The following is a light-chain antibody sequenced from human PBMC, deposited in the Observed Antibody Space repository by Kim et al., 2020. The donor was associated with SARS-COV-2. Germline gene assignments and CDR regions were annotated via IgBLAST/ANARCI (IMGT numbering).Light chain of an antibody. V-gene: IGLV1-40*01. Sequence: QPVLTQPPSVSGAPGQRVTISCTGSSSNIGAGYDVHWYQQLPGTAPKLLIYGNSNRPSGVPDRFSGSKSGTSASLAITGLQAEDEADYYCQSYDSNVVFGGGTQLTVL. CDR2: GNS. CDR1: SSNIGAGYD. J-gene: IGLJ2*01. CDR3: QSYDSNVV.